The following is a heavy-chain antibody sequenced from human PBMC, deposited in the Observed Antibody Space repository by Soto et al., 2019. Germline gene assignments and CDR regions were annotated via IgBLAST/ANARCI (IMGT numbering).Heavy chain of an antibody. J-gene: IGHJ2*01. CDR3: ERGTKGAGDWNFDT. CDR1: SYTVDTRA. Sequence: QGEVVQSEVEVKRPGAAVRISCRASSYTVDTRAVTWVRQAPGQGLEWMGWRGAVVYGAGTNYARRCPGRLTMARDPSTNTICLYLRCLRSDDPAVYYCERGTKGAGDWNFDTGGRGTLVAVSS. V-gene: IGHV1-18*01. CDR2: RGAVVYGAGT. D-gene: IGHD2-8*01.